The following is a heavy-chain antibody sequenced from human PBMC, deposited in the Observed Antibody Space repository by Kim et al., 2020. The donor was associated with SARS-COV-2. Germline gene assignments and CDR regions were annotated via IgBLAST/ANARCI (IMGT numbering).Heavy chain of an antibody. V-gene: IGHV1-46*01. J-gene: IGHJ6*02. CDR3: ARDLSRFVDLWGIVGASPLSNGMDV. CDR1: GYTFTSYY. CDR2: INPSGGST. D-gene: IGHD1-26*01. Sequence: ASVKVSCKASGYTFTSYYMHWVRQAPGQGLEWMGIINPSGGSTSYAQKFQGRVTMTRDTSTSTVYMELSSLRSEDTAVYYCARDLSRFVDLWGIVGASPLSNGMDVWGQGITVTVSS.